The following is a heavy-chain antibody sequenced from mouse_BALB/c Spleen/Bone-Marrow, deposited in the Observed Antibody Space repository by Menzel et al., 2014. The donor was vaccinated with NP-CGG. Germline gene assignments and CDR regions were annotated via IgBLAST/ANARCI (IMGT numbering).Heavy chain of an antibody. J-gene: IGHJ1*01. V-gene: IGHV5-9-4*01. CDR1: GFTFSSCA. Sequence: EVKVEESGGGLVKPGGSLKLSCAASGFTFSSCAMSWVRQSPEKRLEWVAEISSGGSYTYYPDTVTGRFTISRDNAKNTLYLEVSSLRSEDTAMYYCASKTGTGYWYFDVWGAGTTVTVSS. CDR3: ASKTGTGYWYFDV. D-gene: IGHD4-1*01. CDR2: ISSGGSYT.